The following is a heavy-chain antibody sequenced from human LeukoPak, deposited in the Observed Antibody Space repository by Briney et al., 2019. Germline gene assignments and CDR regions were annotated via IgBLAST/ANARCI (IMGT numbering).Heavy chain of an antibody. J-gene: IGHJ3*01. Sequence: GASVKVSCKASGGTFSSYAISWVRQAPGQGLEWLGRIIPIFATTNYAQKFQARVTITTDESTNTAYMELSSLRSEDTAMYYCARESRYCIGDSCYPNAFDVWGQGTMVTISS. CDR1: GGTFSSYA. V-gene: IGHV1-69*05. CDR3: ARESRYCIGDSCYPNAFDV. D-gene: IGHD2-15*01. CDR2: IIPIFATT.